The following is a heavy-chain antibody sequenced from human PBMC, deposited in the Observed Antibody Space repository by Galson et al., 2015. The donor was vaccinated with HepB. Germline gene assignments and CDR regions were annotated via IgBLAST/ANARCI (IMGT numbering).Heavy chain of an antibody. D-gene: IGHD4-11*01. V-gene: IGHV3-7*01. CDR1: GFTFSSYW. J-gene: IGHJ4*02. Sequence: SLRLSCAASGFTFSSYWMSWVRQAPGKGLEWVANIKQDGSEKYYVDSVKGRFTISRDNAKNSLYLQMNSLRAEDTAVYYCARDSYSNYESYHNFDYWGQGTLVTVSS. CDR2: IKQDGSEK. CDR3: ARDSYSNYESYHNFDY.